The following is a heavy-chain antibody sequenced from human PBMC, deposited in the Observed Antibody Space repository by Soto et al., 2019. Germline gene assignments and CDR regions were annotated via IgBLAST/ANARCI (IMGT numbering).Heavy chain of an antibody. J-gene: IGHJ4*02. CDR1: GFTFRNYG. CDR3: ARDRRSRCYDY. V-gene: IGHV3-33*01. D-gene: IGHD2-2*01. Sequence: GGSLRLSCAASGFTFRNYGMHWVRQAPGKGLEWVAVIWYDGSNKYYTDSVKGRFTISRDDSKNTLYLQMNSLRAEDTAVYYCARDRRSRCYDYWGQGTLVTVSS. CDR2: IWYDGSNK.